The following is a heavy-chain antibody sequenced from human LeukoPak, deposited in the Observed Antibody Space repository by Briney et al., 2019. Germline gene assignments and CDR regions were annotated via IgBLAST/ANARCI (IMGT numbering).Heavy chain of an antibody. D-gene: IGHD2-2*01. V-gene: IGHV4-59*01. CDR2: IYYSGST. Sequence: SETLSLTCTVSGGSISSSYWSWIRQPPGKGLEWIGFIYYSGSTNYNPSLKSRVTISVDSSKNQFSLKLNSVTAADTAVYYCAKTVSVVPAAMIDWGQGTLVTVSS. J-gene: IGHJ4*02. CDR1: GGSISSSY. CDR3: AKTVSVVPAAMID.